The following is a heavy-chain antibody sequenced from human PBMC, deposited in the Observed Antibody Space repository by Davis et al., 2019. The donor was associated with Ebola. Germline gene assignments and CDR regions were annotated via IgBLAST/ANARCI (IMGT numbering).Heavy chain of an antibody. J-gene: IGHJ4*02. CDR3: ARASYYYGSGRSAFGY. CDR1: GGSISSYY. CDR2: IYYSGST. V-gene: IGHV4-59*01. Sequence: SETLSLTCTVSGGSISSYYWSWIRQSPGKGLEWIGYIYYSGSTNYNPSLKSRVTISVDTSKNQFSLKLSSVTAADTAVYYCARASYYYGSGRSAFGYWGQGTLVTVSS. D-gene: IGHD3-10*01.